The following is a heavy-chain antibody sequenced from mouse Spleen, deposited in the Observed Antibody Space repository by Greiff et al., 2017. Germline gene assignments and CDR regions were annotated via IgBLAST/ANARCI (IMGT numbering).Heavy chain of an antibody. D-gene: IGHD1-1*01. V-gene: IGHV3-6*02. CDR3: ASDYYGSSYWYFDV. CDR2: ISYDGSN. CDR1: GYSITSGYY. Sequence: EVKLMESGPGLVKPSQSLSLTCSVTGYSITSGYYWNWIRQFPGNKLEWMGYISYDGSNNYNPSLKNRISITRDTSKNQFFLKLNSVTTEDTATYYCASDYYGSSYWYFDVWGAGTTVTVSS. J-gene: IGHJ1*01.